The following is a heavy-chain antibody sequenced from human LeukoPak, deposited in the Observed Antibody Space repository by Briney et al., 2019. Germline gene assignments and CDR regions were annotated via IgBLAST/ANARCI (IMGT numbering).Heavy chain of an antibody. CDR1: GGSISSSDYY. V-gene: IGHV4-39*01. CDR2: IYYSGIT. D-gene: IGHD3-10*01. Sequence: LETLSLTCTVSGGSISSSDYYWGWIRQPPGKGLEWFGTIYYSGITYYNPSLKSRVTISVDTSKNQFSLKLSSVTAADTAVYYCARQRTRGSWAFDIWGQGTMVTVSS. CDR3: ARQRTRGSWAFDI. J-gene: IGHJ3*02.